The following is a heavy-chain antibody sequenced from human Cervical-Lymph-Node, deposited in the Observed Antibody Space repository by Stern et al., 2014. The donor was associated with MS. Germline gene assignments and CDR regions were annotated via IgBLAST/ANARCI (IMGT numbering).Heavy chain of an antibody. CDR2: IYWDDDK. V-gene: IGHV2-5*02. D-gene: IGHD3-22*01. Sequence: QITLKESGPTLVKPPQTLTLTCTFSGFSLSTSGEGVGWIRQPPGKALEWLALIYWDDDKRYSPSLKSRLTINKDTSKNQVVLTMTNMDPVDTATYYGAHSPRAMIVVGWGQGTLVTVSS. CDR3: AHSPRAMIVVG. J-gene: IGHJ4*02. CDR1: GFSLSTSGEG.